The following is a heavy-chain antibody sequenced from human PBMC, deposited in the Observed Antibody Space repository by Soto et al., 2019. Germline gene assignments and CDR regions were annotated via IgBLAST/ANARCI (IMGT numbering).Heavy chain of an antibody. V-gene: IGHV2-5*02. Sequence: QITLKESGPTLVNPTQTLTLTCTFSGFSFISSGVGVGWIRQPPGRALEWLALIYWDEDKRYSPSLKGRLTITKDTSTNEVVLTMTNVDPEDTGTYYCAHKGGRGAGMDVWGQGTTVTVS. CDR2: IYWDEDK. D-gene: IGHD2-15*01. J-gene: IGHJ6*02. CDR1: GFSFISSGVG. CDR3: AHKGGRGAGMDV.